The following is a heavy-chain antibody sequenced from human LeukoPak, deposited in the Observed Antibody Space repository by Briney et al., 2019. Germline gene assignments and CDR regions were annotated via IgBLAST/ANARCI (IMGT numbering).Heavy chain of an antibody. D-gene: IGHD3-10*01. CDR3: ARGVGTGGGAFDI. J-gene: IGHJ3*02. Sequence: SETLSLTCTVSGGSISSYYWSWIRQPPGKGLEWIGYIYYSGSTNYNPSLKSRVTISVDTSKNQFSLKLSSVTAADTAVYYCARGVGTGGGAFDIWGQGTMVTVSS. CDR2: IYYSGST. CDR1: GGSISSYY. V-gene: IGHV4-59*01.